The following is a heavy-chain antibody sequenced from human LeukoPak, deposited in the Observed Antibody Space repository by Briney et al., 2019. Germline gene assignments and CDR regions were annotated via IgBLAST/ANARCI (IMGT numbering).Heavy chain of an antibody. V-gene: IGHV4-39*02. D-gene: IGHD2-15*01. CDR3: ARDLGYCSGGSCYSYYY. CDR2: IYYSGST. CDR1: GGSISSGSYY. Sequence: PSETLSLTCTVSGGSISSGSYYWGWIRQPPGKGLEWIGSIYYSGSTFYNPSLKSRVTISVDTSKNQFFLKLSSVTAADTAMYYCARDLGYCSGGSCYSYYYWGQGTLVTVSS. J-gene: IGHJ4*02.